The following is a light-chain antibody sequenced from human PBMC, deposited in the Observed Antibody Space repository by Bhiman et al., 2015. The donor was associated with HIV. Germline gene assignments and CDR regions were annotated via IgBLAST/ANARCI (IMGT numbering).Light chain of an antibody. Sequence: QSALTQPRSVSGSPGQSVTISCIGTNSDVGGYNYVSWYQQHPGKAPKLMIYDVSNRPSGVSNRFSGSKSGNTASLTISGLQAEDEADYYCSSLTSSLTYVFGTGTNVTVL. J-gene: IGLJ1*01. V-gene: IGLV2-14*03. CDR3: SSLTSSLTYV. CDR1: NSDVGGYNY. CDR2: DVS.